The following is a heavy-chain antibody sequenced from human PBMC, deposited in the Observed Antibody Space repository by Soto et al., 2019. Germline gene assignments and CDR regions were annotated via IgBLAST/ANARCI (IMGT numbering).Heavy chain of an antibody. J-gene: IGHJ4*02. D-gene: IGHD2-8*01. CDR2: IWYAGSNK. Sequence: QVQLVESGGGVVQPGRSLRLSCAASGFTFSSYGXHXXXXXXXXXLEWVAVIWYAGSNKYYADSVKGRFTISRDNSKXXXXXXXXXXXXXXXXXXXXARADXXGVPFDYWGQGTLVTVSS. CDR3: ARADXXGVPFDY. V-gene: IGHV3-33*01. CDR1: GFTFSSYG.